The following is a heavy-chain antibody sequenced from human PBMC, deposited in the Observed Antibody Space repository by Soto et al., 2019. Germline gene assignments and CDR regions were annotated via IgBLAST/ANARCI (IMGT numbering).Heavy chain of an antibody. D-gene: IGHD2-2*01. CDR1: GYSFTSYW. CDR3: ARGVVPAAMPYYYCYMDV. J-gene: IGHJ6*03. V-gene: IGHV5-51*01. Sequence: GGSLKISCKGSGYSFTSYWIGWVRQMPGKGLEWMGIIYPGDSDTRYSPSFQGQVTISADKSISTAYLQWSSLKASDTAMYYCARGVVPAAMPYYYCYMDVWGKGTTVTVSS. CDR2: IYPGDSDT.